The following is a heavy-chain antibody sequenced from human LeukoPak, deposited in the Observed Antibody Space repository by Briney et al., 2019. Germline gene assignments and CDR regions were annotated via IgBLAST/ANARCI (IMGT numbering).Heavy chain of an antibody. CDR3: ATGSALSGDAFDI. CDR1: VYTLTELS. D-gene: IGHD1-26*01. Sequence: ASVKVSCTFSVYTLTELSMHWVRQAPGKGLAWMGGFDPEDGETIYAQKFQGRVTMTEDTSTDTAYMELSSLRSEDTAVYYCATGSALSGDAFDIWGEGTMVTVSS. V-gene: IGHV1-24*01. J-gene: IGHJ3*02. CDR2: FDPEDGET.